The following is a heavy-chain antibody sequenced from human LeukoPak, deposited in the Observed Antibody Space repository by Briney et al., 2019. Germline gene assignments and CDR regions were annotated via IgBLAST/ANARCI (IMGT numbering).Heavy chain of an antibody. D-gene: IGHD6-19*01. V-gene: IGHV3-7*03. Sequence: GGSLRLSCEGSAFIFSGHWMNWVRQTPGKGLEWVASIKEDGSERQYVDSVKGRFSISRDNTKGSLFLQLNSLRAEDTAVYYCARATVAGYYFDYWGQGTLVTVSS. J-gene: IGHJ4*02. CDR1: AFIFSGHW. CDR2: IKEDGSER. CDR3: ARATVAGYYFDY.